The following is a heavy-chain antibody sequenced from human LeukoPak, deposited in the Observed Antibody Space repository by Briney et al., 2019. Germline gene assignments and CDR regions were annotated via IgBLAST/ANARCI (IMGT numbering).Heavy chain of an antibody. CDR1: GYTFTSYG. D-gene: IGHD2-8*01. CDR2: ISAYNGNT. J-gene: IGHJ5*02. CDR3: ARVVNKGMHCTNGVCYLGWFGP. V-gene: IGHV1-18*01. Sequence: ASVKVSCKASGYTFTSYGISWVRQAPGQGLEWMGWISAYNGNTNYAQKLQGRVTMTTDTSTSTAYMELRSLRSDDTAVYYCARVVNKGMHCTNGVCYLGWFGPWGQGTLVTVSS.